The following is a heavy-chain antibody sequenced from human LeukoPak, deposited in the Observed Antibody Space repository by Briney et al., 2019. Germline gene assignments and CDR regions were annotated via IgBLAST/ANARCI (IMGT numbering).Heavy chain of an antibody. V-gene: IGHV4-39*07. CDR3: ARAVSSGWSKPYYYYMDV. D-gene: IGHD6-19*01. CDR2: IYYSGST. Sequence: PSETLSLTCTVSGGSISSSSYYWGWIRQPPGKGLEWIGSIYYSGSTYYNPSLKSRVTISVDTSKNQFSLKLSSVTAADTAVYYCARAVSSGWSKPYYYYMDVWGKGTTVTVSS. CDR1: GGSISSSSYY. J-gene: IGHJ6*03.